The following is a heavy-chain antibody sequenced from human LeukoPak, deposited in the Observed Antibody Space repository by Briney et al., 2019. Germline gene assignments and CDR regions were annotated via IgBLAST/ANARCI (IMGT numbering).Heavy chain of an antibody. CDR3: AREFKGEWETMDYYGMDV. CDR1: GGSISNSSYY. V-gene: IGHV4-39*01. Sequence: PSETLSLTCTVSGGSISNSSYYWGWIRQPPGKGLEWIGSMYYSGSTYYNPSLKSRATISVDTSKNQFSLKLSSVTAADTAVYYCAREFKGEWETMDYYGMDVWGQGTTVTVSS. J-gene: IGHJ6*02. D-gene: IGHD1-26*01. CDR2: MYYSGST.